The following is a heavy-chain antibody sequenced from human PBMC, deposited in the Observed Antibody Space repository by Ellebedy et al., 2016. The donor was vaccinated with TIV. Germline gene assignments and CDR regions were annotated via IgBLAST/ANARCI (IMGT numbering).Heavy chain of an antibody. CDR2: ISGYNGNT. CDR3: ARGWYLDF. D-gene: IGHD6-13*01. Sequence: AASVKVSCKASGYTFTNYGISWVRQAPGQGLEWMGWISGYNGNTYSAQKLQGRVTMTTDTSTNTAYMELRSLKSDDTAVYYCARGWYLDFWGQGILVTVSS. V-gene: IGHV1-18*04. J-gene: IGHJ4*02. CDR1: GYTFTNYG.